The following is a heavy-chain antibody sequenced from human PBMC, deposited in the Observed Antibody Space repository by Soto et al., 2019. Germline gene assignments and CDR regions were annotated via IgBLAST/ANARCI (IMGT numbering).Heavy chain of an antibody. CDR3: ARESRYCSGGSCYFLPGIDY. J-gene: IGHJ4*02. CDR1: GGTFSSYA. CDR2: IIPIFGTA. D-gene: IGHD2-15*01. V-gene: IGHV1-69*12. Sequence: QVQLVQSGAEVKKPGSSVKVSCKASGGTFSSYAISWVRQAPGQGLEWMGGIIPIFGTANYAQKFQGRVTITADESTSTAYMVLSSLRSEDTDVYYCARESRYCSGGSCYFLPGIDYWGQGTLVTVSS.